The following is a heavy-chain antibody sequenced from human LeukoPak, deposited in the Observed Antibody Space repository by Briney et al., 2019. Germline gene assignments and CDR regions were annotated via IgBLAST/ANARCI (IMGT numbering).Heavy chain of an antibody. J-gene: IGHJ4*02. CDR1: GGTFSSYA. V-gene: IGHV1-69*06. D-gene: IGHD6-6*01. CDR3: ARETSWYSSSSFDY. CDR2: IIPIFGTA. Sequence: ASVKVSCKASGGTFSSYAISWVRQAPGQGLEWMGGIIPIFGTANYAQKFQGRVTITADKSTSTAYMELSSLRSEDTAVYYCARETSWYSSSSFDYWGQGTLVTVSS.